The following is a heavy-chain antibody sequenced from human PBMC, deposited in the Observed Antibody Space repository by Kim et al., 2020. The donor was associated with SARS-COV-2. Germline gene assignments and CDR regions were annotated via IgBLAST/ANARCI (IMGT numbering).Heavy chain of an antibody. V-gene: IGHV3-15*01. CDR3: TTDYARIGGLCDGETCYPASL. J-gene: IGHJ4*02. Sequence: GGSLRLSCAASGFTFTKVWLSWVRQAPGKGLEWVGRIRSKADGGTADYAAPVKGRFTISRDDSKNTLYLQMNGLRAEDTAFYHCTTDYARIGGLCDGETCYPASLWGQGTLVTVSS. CDR2: IRSKADGGTA. D-gene: IGHD2-21*01. CDR1: GFTFTKVW.